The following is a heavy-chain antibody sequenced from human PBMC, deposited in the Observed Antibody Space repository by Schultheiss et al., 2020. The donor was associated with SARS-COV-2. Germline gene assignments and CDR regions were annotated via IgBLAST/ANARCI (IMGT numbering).Heavy chain of an antibody. CDR1: GGSISSGGYY. D-gene: IGHD2-2*01. CDR2: INHGEAT. V-gene: IGHV4-61*08. CDR3: ARDGPGSDY. J-gene: IGHJ4*02. Sequence: SETLSLTCTVSGGSISSGGYYWSWIRQHPGKGLEWIGEINHGEATNYNPSLKSRVTISVDTSKNQFSLKLSSVTAADTAVYYCARDGPGSDYWGQGTLVTVSS.